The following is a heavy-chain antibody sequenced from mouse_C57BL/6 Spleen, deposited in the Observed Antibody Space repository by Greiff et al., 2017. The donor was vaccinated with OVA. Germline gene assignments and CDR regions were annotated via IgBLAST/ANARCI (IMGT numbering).Heavy chain of an antibody. J-gene: IGHJ1*03. V-gene: IGHV1-69*01. CDR1: GYTFTSYW. CDR2: IDPSDSYT. CDR3: ARPVGRSSWCFAD. D-gene: IGHD1-1*01. Sequence: QVQLQQPGAELVMPGASVKLSCKASGYTFTSYWMHWVKQRPGQGLEWIGEIDPSDSYTNYNQKFKGKSTLTVDQSSSTAYMQLSSLTSEDSAVYYCARPVGRSSWCFADWGTGTTVTVSS.